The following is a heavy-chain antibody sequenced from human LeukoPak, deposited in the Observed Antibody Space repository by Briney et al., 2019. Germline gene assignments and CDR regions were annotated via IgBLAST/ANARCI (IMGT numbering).Heavy chain of an antibody. CDR1: GFTFSNFA. CDR3: ARDGKQQLVPSPDYYYYYMDV. V-gene: IGHV3-30*04. CDR2: ISYDGSNK. J-gene: IGHJ6*03. D-gene: IGHD6-13*01. Sequence: PGRSLRLSCAASGFTFSNFAMHWVRQAPGKGLEWVAVISYDGSNKYYADSVKGRFTISRDNSKNTLYLQMNSLRAEDTAVYYCARDGKQQLVPSPDYYYYYMDVWGKGTTVTVSS.